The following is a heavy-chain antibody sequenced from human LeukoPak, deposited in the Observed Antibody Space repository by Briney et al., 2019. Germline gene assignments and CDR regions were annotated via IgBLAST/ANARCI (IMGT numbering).Heavy chain of an antibody. J-gene: IGHJ5*02. CDR1: GGSLSSSY. V-gene: IGHV4-59*01. Sequence: PSETLSLTCTVSGGSLSSSYWSWIRKPPGRGLEWIGYIYYSGSTNYNPSLKSRVTMSVDPSQNQFSLKVSSVTAADTAVYFCAREVAVAGNYWFDPWGQGILVTVSS. CDR3: AREVAVAGNYWFDP. CDR2: IYYSGST. D-gene: IGHD6-19*01.